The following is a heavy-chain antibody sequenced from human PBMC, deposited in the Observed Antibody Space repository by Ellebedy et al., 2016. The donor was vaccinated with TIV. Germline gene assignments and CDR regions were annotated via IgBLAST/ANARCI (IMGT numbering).Heavy chain of an antibody. D-gene: IGHD3-16*02. CDR2: IYYSGST. Sequence: SETLSLTCTVSGGSISSSSYYWGWIRQPPGKGLEWIGSIYYSGSTYYNPSLKSRVTISVETSKNQFSLKLSSVTAADTAVYYCARHLLHPNLRLGELSLNWYFDLWGRGTLVTVSS. CDR1: GGSISSSSYY. CDR3: ARHLLHPNLRLGELSLNWYFDL. J-gene: IGHJ2*01. V-gene: IGHV4-39*01.